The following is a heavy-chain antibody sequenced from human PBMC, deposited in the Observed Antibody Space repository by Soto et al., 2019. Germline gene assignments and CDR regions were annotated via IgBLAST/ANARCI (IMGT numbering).Heavy chain of an antibody. CDR2: IIPRSATS. Sequence: QVQLVQSGAEVKKPGSSVKVSCKASGDTFSTYTITCMRQAPGQGLEWMGVIIPRSATSKYATKFQGRVTITADESTSIVYMLLITLIPDDTAVYYCARDGFVLVPTTFISDYYYYAMDVWGQGTPVTFSS. CDR3: ARDGFVLVPTTFISDYYYYAMDV. CDR1: GDTFSTYT. J-gene: IGHJ6*01. D-gene: IGHD4-17*01. V-gene: IGHV1-69*12.